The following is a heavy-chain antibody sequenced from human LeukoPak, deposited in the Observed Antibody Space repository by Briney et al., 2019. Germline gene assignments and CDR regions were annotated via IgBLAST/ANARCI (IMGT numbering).Heavy chain of an antibody. D-gene: IGHD3-16*01. CDR2: INNDGSST. CDR3: ARDPLGVLSYFDY. CDR1: GFTFDDCA. J-gene: IGHJ4*02. V-gene: IGHV3-74*01. Sequence: GGSLRLSCAASGFTFDDCAMHWVRQVPGKGLEWVSHINNDGSSTSYADSLKGRFTISRDNSKNTLYLQMNSLTADDTAVYYCARDPLGVLSYFDYWGQGTLVTVSS.